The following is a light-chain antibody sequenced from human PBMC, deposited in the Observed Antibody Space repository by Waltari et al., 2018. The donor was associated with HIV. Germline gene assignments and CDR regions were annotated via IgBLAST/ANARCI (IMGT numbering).Light chain of an antibody. V-gene: IGLV2-14*03. J-gene: IGLJ2*01. CDR3: GAYTSGSTPVV. CDR2: DVN. Sequence: QSALIQPASLSGSPGQSITISCTGTSSDIGISNFFSWYKLHPGKAPKLLLFDVNNRPSGVSRRFSGSKSGNSASLTIFGLQDDDEADYYCGAYTSGSTPVVFGGGTKLTVL. CDR1: SSDIGISNF.